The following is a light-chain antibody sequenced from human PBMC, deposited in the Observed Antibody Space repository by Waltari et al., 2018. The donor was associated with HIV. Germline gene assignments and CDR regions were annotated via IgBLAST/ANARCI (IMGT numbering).Light chain of an antibody. CDR3: CSYGMSTSRYV. V-gene: IGLV2-23*02. CDR2: DVS. Sequence: QSALTHPASVSGPRGRSITISCPGPSSDIGTFKLVSSYQKHPNKAPKVIIYDVSKRPSVVSPRFSGSKSGNTASLKIVGLQPEDEGDYYCCSYGMSTSRYVFGGGTKVSV. CDR1: SSDIGTFKL. J-gene: IGLJ1*01.